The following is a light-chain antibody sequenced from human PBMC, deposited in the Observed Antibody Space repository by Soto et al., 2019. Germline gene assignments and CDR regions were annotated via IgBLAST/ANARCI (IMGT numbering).Light chain of an antibody. CDR2: DVN. V-gene: IGLV2-11*01. Sequence: QSVLTQPRSASGSPGQSVTISCSGTSCDVGGYNYVSWYQHPPGEATQLMIDDVNQRPSGAPDRFSCAKSGNAASVTIAVLQGGDEDYYHCCSDDGRYTLVFGGGTQLTVL. J-gene: IGLJ2*01. CDR1: SCDVGGYNY. CDR3: CSDDGRYTLV.